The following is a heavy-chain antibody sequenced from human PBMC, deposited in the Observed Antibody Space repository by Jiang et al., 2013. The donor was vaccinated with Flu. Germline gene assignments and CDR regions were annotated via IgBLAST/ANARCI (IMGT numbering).Heavy chain of an antibody. J-gene: IGHJ6*02. CDR3: ARHKRDYYYGMDV. D-gene: IGHD6-25*01. CDR1: GFTFSSYA. V-gene: IGHV3-30-3*01. CDR2: ISYDGSNK. Sequence: RSLRLSCAASGFTFSSYAMHWVRQAPGKGLEWVAVISYDGSNKYYADSVKGRFTISRDNSKNTLYLQMNSLRAEDTAVHYCARHKRDYYYGMDVWGQGTTVTVSS.